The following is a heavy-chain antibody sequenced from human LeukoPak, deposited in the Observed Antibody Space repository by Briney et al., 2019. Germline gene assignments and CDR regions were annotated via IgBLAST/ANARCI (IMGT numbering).Heavy chain of an antibody. J-gene: IGHJ4*02. V-gene: IGHV3-64D*06. CDR3: VKEWELVIFDY. Sequence: PGRSLRLSCAASGFTFSSYAMHWVRQAPGKGLEYVSAISSNGGSTYYADSVKGRFTISRDNSKNTLYLQMSSLRAEDTAVYYCVKEWELVIFDYWGQGTLVTVSS. CDR2: ISSNGGST. D-gene: IGHD1-26*01. CDR1: GFTFSSYA.